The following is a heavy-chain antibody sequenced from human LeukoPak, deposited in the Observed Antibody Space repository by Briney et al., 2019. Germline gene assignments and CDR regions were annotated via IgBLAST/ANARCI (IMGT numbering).Heavy chain of an antibody. Sequence: PSETLSLTCSVSGGSISSYYWNWIRQPPGKGLEWIGYIYYSGSTNYNPSLKSRVTISVDTSKNQFSLKLTSVTAAGTAVYYCARHYDILTGYSAYAFDIWGQGTMVTVSS. V-gene: IGHV4-59*08. CDR1: GGSISSYY. CDR3: ARHYDILTGYSAYAFDI. D-gene: IGHD3-9*01. CDR2: IYYSGST. J-gene: IGHJ3*02.